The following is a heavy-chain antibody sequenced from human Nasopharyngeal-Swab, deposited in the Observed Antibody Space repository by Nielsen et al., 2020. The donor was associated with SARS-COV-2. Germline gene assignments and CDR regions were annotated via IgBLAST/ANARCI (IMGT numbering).Heavy chain of an antibody. J-gene: IGHJ4*02. CDR1: GGSISSSSYY. D-gene: IGHD3-3*01. Sequence: SETLSLTCTVSGGSISSSSYYWGWIRQPPVKGLEYIGSIYYRGSTNYNPSLRRRVTISVDTSKNQFPLKLSSVTAADTAVYYCARREGAIFGVVTYFDYWGQGTLVTVSS. CDR2: IYYRGST. V-gene: IGHV4-39*01. CDR3: ARREGAIFGVVTYFDY.